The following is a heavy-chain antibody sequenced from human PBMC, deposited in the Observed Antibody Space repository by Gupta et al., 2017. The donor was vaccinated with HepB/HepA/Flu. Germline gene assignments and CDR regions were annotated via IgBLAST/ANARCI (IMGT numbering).Heavy chain of an antibody. Sequence: EVQLLESAGGSGQPVGSLRLSCAASGFACSNYDRNWVRKAAVKGLEWVSAISGMESSTYFADSVNGRFTISRDNSKNTLFLHMNSLRADDTAIYYCAKDSNWNYPDNWLDPWGQGTLVTVSS. CDR3: AKDSNWNYPDNWLDP. V-gene: IGHV3-23*01. CDR1: GFACSNYD. J-gene: IGHJ5*02. D-gene: IGHD1-7*01. CDR2: ISGMESST.